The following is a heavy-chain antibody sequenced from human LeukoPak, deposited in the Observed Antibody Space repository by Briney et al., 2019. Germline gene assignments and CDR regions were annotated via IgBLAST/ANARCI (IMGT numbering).Heavy chain of an antibody. Sequence: GGSLRLSCAASGFTVSAYYMSWVRQAPGKGLEWVSVLFGGGTIYYADSVNGRFTISRDNSKNTLYLQLNSLRAEDTAVYYCARGPRVATYYYFDCWGQGTLVTVS. V-gene: IGHV3-53*01. D-gene: IGHD1-1*01. J-gene: IGHJ4*02. CDR1: GFTVSAYY. CDR3: ARGPRVATYYYFDC. CDR2: LFGGGTI.